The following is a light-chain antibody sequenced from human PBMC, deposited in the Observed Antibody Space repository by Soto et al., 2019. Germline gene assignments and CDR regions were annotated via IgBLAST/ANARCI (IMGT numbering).Light chain of an antibody. CDR1: SSDIGGYNY. CDR3: SSYISSTTRV. V-gene: IGLV2-14*01. CDR2: DVS. J-gene: IGLJ2*01. Sequence: QSALTQPASVSGSPGQSITISCTGTSSDIGGYNYVSWYQQYPGKAPKLMIYDVSNRPSGVSNRFSASKSGNTASLTISGLQAEDEADYYCSSYISSTTRVFGGGTKLTVL.